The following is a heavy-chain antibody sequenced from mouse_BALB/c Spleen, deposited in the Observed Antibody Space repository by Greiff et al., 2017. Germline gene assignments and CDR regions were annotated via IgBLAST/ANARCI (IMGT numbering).Heavy chain of an antibody. V-gene: IGHV5-6-5*01. Sequence: EVKLQESGGGLVKPGGSLKLSCAASGFTFSSYAMSWVRQTPEKRLEWVASISSGGSTYYPDSVKGRFTISRDNARNILYLQMSSLRSEDTAMYYCARVGTAPWFAYWGQGTLVTVSA. J-gene: IGHJ3*01. CDR1: GFTFSSYA. CDR2: ISSGGST. D-gene: IGHD1-2*01. CDR3: ARVGTAPWFAY.